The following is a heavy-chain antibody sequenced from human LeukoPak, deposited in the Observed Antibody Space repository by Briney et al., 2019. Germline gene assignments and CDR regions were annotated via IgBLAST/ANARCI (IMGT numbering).Heavy chain of an antibody. CDR1: GFTFSSYD. CDR3: AKSRGSGTGSYFDY. CDR2: IGTAGDT. D-gene: IGHD2-15*01. V-gene: IGHV3-13*01. Sequence: GGSLRLSCAASGFTFSSYDMHWVRQATGKGLEWASAIGTAGDTYYPGSVKGRFTISRDNSKNTLYLQMNSLRAEDTAVYYCAKSRGSGTGSYFDYWGQGTLVTVSS. J-gene: IGHJ4*02.